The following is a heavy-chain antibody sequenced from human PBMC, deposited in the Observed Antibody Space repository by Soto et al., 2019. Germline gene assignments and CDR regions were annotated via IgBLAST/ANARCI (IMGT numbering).Heavy chain of an antibody. CDR1: GYTFTSYH. Sequence: QVQLVQSGAEVKKPGASVKVSCKASGYTFTSYHITSVRQAPGQGIEWREWISAYDGNTNYAQKLQGSVTMTTDTSTRTAYTELSSLRTDDTAVYYCARDSPPPREWGQGTLVTVSS. J-gene: IGHJ4*02. CDR3: ARDSPPPRE. V-gene: IGHV1-18*01. CDR2: ISAYDGNT.